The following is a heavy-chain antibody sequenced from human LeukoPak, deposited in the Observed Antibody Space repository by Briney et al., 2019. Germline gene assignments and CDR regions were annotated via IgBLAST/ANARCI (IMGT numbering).Heavy chain of an antibody. CDR3: ATQHYTNGWYYFDY. J-gene: IGHJ4*02. CDR1: GFTSSSYE. CDR2: ISSSGSTI. V-gene: IGHV3-48*03. Sequence: GGSLRLSCAASGFTSSSYEMNWVRQAPGKGLEWVSYISSSGSTIYYADSVKGRFTISRDNAKNLLYLQMNSLRAEDTAVYYCATQHYTNGWYYFDYWGQGTLVTVSS. D-gene: IGHD6-19*01.